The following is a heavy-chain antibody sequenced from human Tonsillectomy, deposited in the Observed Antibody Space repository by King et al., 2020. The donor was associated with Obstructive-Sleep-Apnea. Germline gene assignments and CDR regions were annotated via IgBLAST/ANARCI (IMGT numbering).Heavy chain of an antibody. CDR3: AKDLEEGRGLLWFGEPHYGMDV. J-gene: IGHJ6*02. CDR2: IRWDGGST. D-gene: IGHD3-10*01. V-gene: IGHV3-43D*03. CDR1: GFIFDDYA. Sequence: VQLVESGGVVVQPGGSLRLSCAASGFIFDDYAMHWVRQAPGKGLEWVSLIRWDGGSTYYADSVKGRFTISRENSKNSLYLQMNSLRAEDTALYYCAKDLEEGRGLLWFGEPHYGMDVWGQGTTVTVSS.